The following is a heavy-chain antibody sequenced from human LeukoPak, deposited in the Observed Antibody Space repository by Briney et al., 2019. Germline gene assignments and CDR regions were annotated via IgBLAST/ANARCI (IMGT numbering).Heavy chain of an antibody. V-gene: IGHV3-21*01. CDR1: GFTFSSYS. J-gene: IGHJ4*02. CDR2: ISSSSSYI. Sequence: GGSLRLSCAASGFTFSSYSMNWVRQAPGKGLEWVSSISSSSSYIYYADSVKGRFTISGDNAKNSLYLQMNSLRAEDTAVYYCARDLSTSWFLDYWGQGTLVTVSS. CDR3: ARDLSTSWFLDY. D-gene: IGHD2-2*01.